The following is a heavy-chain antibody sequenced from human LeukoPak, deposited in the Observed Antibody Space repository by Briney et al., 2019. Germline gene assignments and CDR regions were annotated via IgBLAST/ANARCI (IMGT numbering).Heavy chain of an antibody. CDR1: GYTFTSYG. CDR2: ISAYNGNT. V-gene: IGHV1-18*01. D-gene: IGHD3-22*01. Sequence: ASVKVSCKASGYTFTSYGISWVRQAPGQGLEWMGWISAYNGNTNCAQKLQGRDTMTTDTSTSTAYMELRSLRSDDTAVYYCARVFGGYYDSSGYRWFDPWGQGTLVTVSS. CDR3: ARVFGGYYDSSGYRWFDP. J-gene: IGHJ5*02.